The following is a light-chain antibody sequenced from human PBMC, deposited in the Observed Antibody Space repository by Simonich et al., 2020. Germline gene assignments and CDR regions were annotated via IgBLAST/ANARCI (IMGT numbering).Light chain of an antibody. J-gene: IGKJ3*01. V-gene: IGKV1-33*01. Sequence: DIQMTQSPSSLSASVGDRVTITCQASQDISNYLNWYQQKPGKAPKLLIYDASNLEKGVPSRFSGSGSGTDFTFTISSLQPDDFATYYCQQYNSYSPSYTFGPGTKVDIK. CDR1: QDISNY. CDR2: DAS. CDR3: QQYNSYSPSYT.